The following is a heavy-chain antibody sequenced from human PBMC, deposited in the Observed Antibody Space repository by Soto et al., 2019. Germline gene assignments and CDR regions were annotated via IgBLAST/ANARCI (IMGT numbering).Heavy chain of an antibody. CDR3: ARGYCSGGSCYSSPFDY. D-gene: IGHD2-15*01. J-gene: IGHJ4*02. CDR2: IYSGGST. CDR1: GFTVSSNY. Sequence: GGSLRLSCAASGFTVSSNYMSWVRQAPGKGLEWVSVIYSGGSTYYADSVKGRFTISRDNSKNTLYLQMNSLRAEDTAVYYCARGYCSGGSCYSSPFDYWGQGTLVTVSS. V-gene: IGHV3-66*01.